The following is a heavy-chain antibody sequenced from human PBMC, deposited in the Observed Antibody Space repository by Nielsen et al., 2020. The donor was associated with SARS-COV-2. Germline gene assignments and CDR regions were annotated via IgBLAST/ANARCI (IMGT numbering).Heavy chain of an antibody. CDR1: GYTFTSYA. J-gene: IGHJ4*02. Sequence: ASVKVSCKASGYTFTSYAMHWVRQAPGQRLEWMGWINAGNGNTKYSQKFRGRVTITRDTSASTAYMELSSLRSEDTAVYYCARAQSIVGATLDYWGQGTLVTVSS. CDR2: INAGNGNT. D-gene: IGHD1-26*01. CDR3: ARAQSIVGATLDY. V-gene: IGHV1-3*01.